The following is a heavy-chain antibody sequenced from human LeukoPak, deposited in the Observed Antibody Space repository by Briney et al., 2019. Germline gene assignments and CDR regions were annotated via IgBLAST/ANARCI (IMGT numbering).Heavy chain of an antibody. J-gene: IGHJ4*02. Sequence: PSETLSLTCTVSGGSISSYYWSWIRQPPGKGLEWIGYIYYSGSTNYNPSLKSRVTISVDTSKNQFSLKLSSVTAADTAVYYCAAIAAAGTEWGLGTLVTVSS. CDR1: GGSISSYY. CDR3: AAIAAAGTE. D-gene: IGHD6-13*01. CDR2: IYYSGST. V-gene: IGHV4-59*01.